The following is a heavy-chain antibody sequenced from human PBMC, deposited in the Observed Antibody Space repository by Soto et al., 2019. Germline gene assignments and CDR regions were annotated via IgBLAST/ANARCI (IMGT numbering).Heavy chain of an antibody. CDR3: TRTFLYDSSSSDAFDI. CDR1: GFTFSSSS. CDR2: ISSSSSTI. J-gene: IGHJ3*02. V-gene: IGHV3-48*02. D-gene: IGHD3-22*01. Sequence: EVRLVESGGGLVQPGGSQRLSCAASGFTFSSSSMNWVRQAPGKGLEWVSYISSSSSTIYYADSVKGRFTISRDNAKNLLYLQMNSLTDEDTAVYYCTRTFLYDSSSSDAFDIWGQGTMVTVSS.